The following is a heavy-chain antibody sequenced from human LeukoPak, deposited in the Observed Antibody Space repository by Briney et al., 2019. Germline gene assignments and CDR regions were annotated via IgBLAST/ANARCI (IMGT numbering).Heavy chain of an antibody. CDR1: GGSFSGYY. J-gene: IGHJ6*03. D-gene: IGHD2-8*01. CDR2: IKHSGSN. CDR3: ARGPPWVYTYYYYYYMDV. Sequence: SETLSLTCAVYGGSFSGYYWSWIRQPPGKGLEWIGEIKHSGSNNYNPSVKSRVTISVDASKNQFSLKLSSVTAADTAVYYCARGPPWVYTYYYYYYMDVWGKGTTVTVSS. V-gene: IGHV4-34*01.